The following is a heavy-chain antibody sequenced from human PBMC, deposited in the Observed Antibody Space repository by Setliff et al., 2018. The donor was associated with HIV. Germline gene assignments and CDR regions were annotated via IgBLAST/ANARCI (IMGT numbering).Heavy chain of an antibody. V-gene: IGHV4-39*01. J-gene: IGHJ4*02. Sequence: SETLSLTCAVSGGSIGTTTYYWGWIRQPPGKGLEWIGSIYYNGITYYNPSLKGRFTISVDTSKNRFSLKVTSVTAADTAVYYCARRIFHSSFPSFDSWGQGTLVTVSS. CDR3: ARRIFHSSFPSFDS. D-gene: IGHD2-15*01. CDR1: GGSIGTTTYY. CDR2: IYYNGIT.